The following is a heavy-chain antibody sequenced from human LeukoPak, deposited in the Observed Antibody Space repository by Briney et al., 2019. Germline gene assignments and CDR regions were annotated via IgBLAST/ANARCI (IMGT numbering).Heavy chain of an antibody. J-gene: IGHJ4*02. V-gene: IGHV3-33*06. Sequence: PGRSLRLSCAASGFTFSSYGMHWVRQAPGKGLEWVTVIWYDGSNKYYADSVKGRFTISRDNSKNTLYLQMNSLRAEDTAVYYCAKDGGGSSWFDYWGQGTLVTVSS. CDR1: GFTFSSYG. CDR3: AKDGGGSSWFDY. CDR2: IWYDGSNK. D-gene: IGHD6-13*01.